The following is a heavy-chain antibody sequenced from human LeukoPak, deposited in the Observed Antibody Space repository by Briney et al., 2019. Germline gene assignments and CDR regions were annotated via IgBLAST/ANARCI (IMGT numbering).Heavy chain of an antibody. CDR3: AKDKNEMVRGVIIDY. CDR1: GFTFDDYA. D-gene: IGHD3-10*01. Sequence: GRSLRLSCAASGFTFDDYAMHWVRHAPGKGLEWVSGISWNSGSIGYADSVKGRFTISRDNAKNSLYLQMNSLRAEDTALYYCAKDKNEMVRGVIIDYWGQGTLVTVSS. V-gene: IGHV3-9*01. CDR2: ISWNSGSI. J-gene: IGHJ4*02.